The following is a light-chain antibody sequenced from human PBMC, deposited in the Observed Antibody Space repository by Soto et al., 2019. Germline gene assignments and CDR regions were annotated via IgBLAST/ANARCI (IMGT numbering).Light chain of an antibody. V-gene: IGLV2-14*01. CDR3: TSYTSSSTQV. J-gene: IGLJ1*01. CDR2: EVT. Sequence: QSALTQPPSVSGSPGQSITISCTGTSSDVGDYNRVSWYQHHPGKAPKLMIFEVTNRPSGISDRFSGSKSGNTASLTISGLQAEDEADYYCTSYTSSSTQVFGTGTKVTVL. CDR1: SSDVGDYNR.